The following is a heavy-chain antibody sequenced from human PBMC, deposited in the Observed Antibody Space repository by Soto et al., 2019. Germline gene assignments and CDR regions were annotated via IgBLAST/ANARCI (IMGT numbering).Heavy chain of an antibody. J-gene: IGHJ6*01. V-gene: IGHV4-4*02. Sequence: SETLSLTCAFSVGSISSSNWWSWVRQPPGKGLEWIGETYHSGGTNYNPSLKSRVTISVDKSKNQFSLKLSSVTDADTAVYYCASIPITMVRGAIYGMQVWGQGTTVPVS. CDR1: VGSISSSNW. CDR2: TYHSGGT. CDR3: ASIPITMVRGAIYGMQV. D-gene: IGHD3-10*01.